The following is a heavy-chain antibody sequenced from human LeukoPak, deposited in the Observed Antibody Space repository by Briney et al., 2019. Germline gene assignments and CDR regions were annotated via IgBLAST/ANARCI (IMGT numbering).Heavy chain of an antibody. V-gene: IGHV3-74*01. D-gene: IGHD6-13*01. CDR3: VRDTRIAAGGSS. CDR1: GFTFSSYW. Sequence: GGSLRLSCAAPGFTFSSYWMHWVRQAPGKGLSWVSRINGDGSTTRYADSVKGRFTISRDNAKNTLYLQMNSLRVEDTAVYYCVRDTRIAAGGSSWGQGTLVTVSS. CDR2: INGDGSTT. J-gene: IGHJ5*02.